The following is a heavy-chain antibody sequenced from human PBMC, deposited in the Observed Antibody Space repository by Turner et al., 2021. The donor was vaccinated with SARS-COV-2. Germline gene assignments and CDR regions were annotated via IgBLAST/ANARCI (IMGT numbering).Heavy chain of an antibody. V-gene: IGHV4-39*01. D-gene: IGHD3-3*01. CDR2: IYYSGST. Sequence: QLHLHESVPGLVKPSATLSLSCTVSGGSISSSSYYWGWIRQPPGKGLEWIGSIYYSGSTDDNPSLKSRVTISVDTSKNQFTLKLSSVTDAETDVYDRAGRVYEFGSGYTFDPWGQGTLVTVSS. J-gene: IGHJ5*02. CDR1: GGSISSSSYY. CDR3: AGRVYEFGSGYTFDP.